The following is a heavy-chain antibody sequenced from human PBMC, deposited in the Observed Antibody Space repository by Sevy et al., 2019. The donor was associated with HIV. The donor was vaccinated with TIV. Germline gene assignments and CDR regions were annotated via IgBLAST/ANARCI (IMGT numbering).Heavy chain of an antibody. J-gene: IGHJ5*02. CDR3: VRGNNLGELGYWFDP. Sequence: GGSLRLSCAASGFTFSTYGMHWVRQVTGQGLEWVSGIGIAGDTYYPGSVKGRFTISRENARNSLDLQMNSLRAGDTAVYYCVRGNNLGELGYWFDPWGQGTLVTVSS. CDR2: IGIAGDT. CDR1: GFTFSTYG. V-gene: IGHV3-13*01. D-gene: IGHD3-10*01.